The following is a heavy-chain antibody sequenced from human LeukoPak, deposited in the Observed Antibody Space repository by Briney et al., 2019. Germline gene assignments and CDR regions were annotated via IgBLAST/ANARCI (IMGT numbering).Heavy chain of an antibody. Sequence: GGSLRLSCAASGFTFSSYSMNWVRQAPGKGLEWVSYISSSSSTIYYADSVKGRFTISRDNAKNSLYLQMNSLRAEDTAVYYCAKEGHGINYDILTGYSLGFDYWGQGTLVTVSS. CDR2: ISSSSSTI. J-gene: IGHJ4*02. CDR3: AKEGHGINYDILTGYSLGFDY. D-gene: IGHD3-9*01. CDR1: GFTFSSYS. V-gene: IGHV3-48*01.